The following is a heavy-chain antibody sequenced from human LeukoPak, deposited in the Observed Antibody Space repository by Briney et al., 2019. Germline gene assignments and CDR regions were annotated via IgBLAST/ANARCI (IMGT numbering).Heavy chain of an antibody. CDR2: INHSGST. D-gene: IGHD3-10*01. CDR1: GGSIRSHY. CDR3: ARVGSGSYYTPPYHFDY. V-gene: IGHV4-34*01. Sequence: SETLSLTCTVSGGSIRSHYWSWIRQPPGKGLEWIGEINHSGSTNYNPSLKSRVTISVDTSKNQFSLKLSSVTAADTAVYYCARVGSGSYYTPPYHFDYWGQGTLVTVSS. J-gene: IGHJ4*02.